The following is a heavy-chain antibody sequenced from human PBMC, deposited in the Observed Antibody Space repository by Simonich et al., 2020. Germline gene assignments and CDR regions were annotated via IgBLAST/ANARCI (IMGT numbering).Heavy chain of an antibody. V-gene: IGHV3-9*01. CDR1: GFTFDDYA. D-gene: IGHD6-13*01. Sequence: EVQLVESGGGLVQPGRSLRLSCAASGFTFDDYAMHWVRQAPGKGLGLCSGYYWNSGSIGYADSVKGRFTNSRDNAKNSLYLQMNSLRAEDTALYYCAKDVAAAGTEYFQHWGQGTLVTVSS. CDR3: AKDVAAAGTEYFQH. CDR2: YYWNSGSI. J-gene: IGHJ1*01.